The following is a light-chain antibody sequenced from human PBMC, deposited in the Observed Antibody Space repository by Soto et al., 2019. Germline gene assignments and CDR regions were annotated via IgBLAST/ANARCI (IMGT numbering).Light chain of an antibody. CDR2: AAS. V-gene: IGKV1-39*01. CDR1: QSISNY. Sequence: DIQMTQSPSSLSASVGDRVTITCRASQSISNYLNWYQQKPGKAPKLLIYAASSLQSGVPSRFSGSGSGTDFTLTISSLQPEDFAAYYCPHSYSTPQELTFGGGTKVEI. CDR3: PHSYSTPQELT. J-gene: IGKJ4*01.